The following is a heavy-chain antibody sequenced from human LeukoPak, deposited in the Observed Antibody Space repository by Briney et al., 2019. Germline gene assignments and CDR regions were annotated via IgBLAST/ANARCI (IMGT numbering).Heavy chain of an antibody. CDR1: GFTFSNAW. CDR3: TTDRISSGWFGFPSPE. Sequence: GGSLRLSCAASGFTFSNAWMSWVRQAPGKGLEWVGRIKSKTDGGTTDYAAPVKGRFTFSRDDSKNTLYLQMNSLKTEDTAVYYCTTDRISSGWFGFPSPEWGQGTLVTVSS. J-gene: IGHJ4*02. D-gene: IGHD6-19*01. V-gene: IGHV3-15*01. CDR2: IKSKTDGGTT.